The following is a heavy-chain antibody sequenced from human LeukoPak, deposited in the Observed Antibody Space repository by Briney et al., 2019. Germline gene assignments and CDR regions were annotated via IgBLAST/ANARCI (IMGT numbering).Heavy chain of an antibody. V-gene: IGHV3-43D*03. Sequence: PGGSLRLSCAASGFTFDDYAMHWVRQAPGKGLEWVSLISWDGGSTYYADSVKGRFTISRDNSKNSLYLQMNSLRAEDTAVYYCARSGSSWNWFDPWGQGTLVTVSS. J-gene: IGHJ5*02. CDR3: ARSGSSWNWFDP. CDR2: ISWDGGST. CDR1: GFTFDDYA. D-gene: IGHD6-6*01.